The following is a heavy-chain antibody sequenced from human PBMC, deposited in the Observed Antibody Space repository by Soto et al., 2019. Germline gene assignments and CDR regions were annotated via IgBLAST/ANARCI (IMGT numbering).Heavy chain of an antibody. V-gene: IGHV4-30-4*01. Sequence: PSETLSLTCTVSGGYTSSGDSFWSWIRQPPGKGLEWIGYIYFTGATNYNPSLKSRVAMSVDTSQNQISLRLTSVTAADTAVYFFAGGWGGANSTFQIFKRFLHSWG. CDR1: GGYTSSGDSF. J-gene: IGHJ5*01. D-gene: IGHD1-26*01. CDR3: AGGWGGANSTFQIFKRFLHS. CDR2: IYFTGAT.